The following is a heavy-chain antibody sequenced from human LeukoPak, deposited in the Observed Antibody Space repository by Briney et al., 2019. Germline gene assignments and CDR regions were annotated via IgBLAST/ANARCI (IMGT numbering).Heavy chain of an antibody. V-gene: IGHV1-2*02. J-gene: IGHJ4*02. CDR2: INPNSGGT. CDR3: ARARIAAAGCFDY. CDR1: GYTFTGYY. D-gene: IGHD6-13*01. Sequence: ASVKVSCKASGYTFTGYYMHWVRQAPGQGLEWMGWINPNSGGTNYAQKFQGRVTMTRDTSISTAYMELSSLRSEDTAVYYCARARIAAAGCFDYWGQGTLVTVSS.